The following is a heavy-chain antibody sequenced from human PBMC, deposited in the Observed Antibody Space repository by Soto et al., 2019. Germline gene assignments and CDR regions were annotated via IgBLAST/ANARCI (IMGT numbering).Heavy chain of an antibody. CDR2: IVPLPGTT. J-gene: IGHJ3*01. Sequence: QVQLVQSGAAVRKPGSSVKVSCKASGGTFTKYAITWVRQAPRQGLEWMGGIVPLPGTTNYAQKFRGRVTISADESTGTAYLELSSLRSEDTAVYYCARGVGGRGVSSGWHDYAFDVWGQGTRVSVSS. CDR1: GGTFTKYA. D-gene: IGHD6-19*01. CDR3: ARGVGGRGVSSGWHDYAFDV. V-gene: IGHV1-69*01.